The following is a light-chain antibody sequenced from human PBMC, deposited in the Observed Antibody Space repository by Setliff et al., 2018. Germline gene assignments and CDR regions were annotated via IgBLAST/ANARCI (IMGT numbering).Light chain of an antibody. CDR2: DVS. V-gene: IGLV2-11*01. Sequence: QSALAQPRSVSGSPGQSVTVSCTGTSSDVGGYKFVSWYQQYPGKVPRLMIYDVSKRPLGVPDRFSGSKSANTASLTISGLQTEDEADYCCSSFAGNYTVIFGGGTKVTVL. J-gene: IGLJ2*01. CDR3: SSFAGNYTVI. CDR1: SSDVGGYKF.